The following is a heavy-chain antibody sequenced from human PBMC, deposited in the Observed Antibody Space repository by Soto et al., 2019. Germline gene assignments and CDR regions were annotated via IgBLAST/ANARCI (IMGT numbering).Heavy chain of an antibody. J-gene: IGHJ5*02. CDR1: GFTFSSYA. V-gene: IGHV3-23*01. Sequence: GGSLRLSCAASGFTFSSYAMSWVRQAPGKGLEWVSAISGSGGSTYYADSVKGRFTISRDNSKNTLYLQMNSLRAEDTAVYYCAKDPVDFWSGPDWFDPWGQGTLATVSS. CDR2: ISGSGGST. CDR3: AKDPVDFWSGPDWFDP. D-gene: IGHD3-3*01.